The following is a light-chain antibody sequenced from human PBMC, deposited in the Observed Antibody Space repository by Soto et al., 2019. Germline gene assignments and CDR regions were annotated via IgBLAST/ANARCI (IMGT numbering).Light chain of an antibody. CDR1: QSISNW. CDR3: QQYNSYSPRLT. Sequence: DIQMTQSPSTLSASVGDRVTITCRASQSISNWLAWYQQKPGKAPKLLIYRASSLESGVPSRFSGSGSGTEFILTISSLQPDDFATYYCQQYNSYSPRLTFGGGTKVETK. V-gene: IGKV1-5*03. J-gene: IGKJ4*01. CDR2: RAS.